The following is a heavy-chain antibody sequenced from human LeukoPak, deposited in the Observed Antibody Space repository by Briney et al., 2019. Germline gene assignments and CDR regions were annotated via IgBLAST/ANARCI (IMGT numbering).Heavy chain of an antibody. CDR1: GFTYSSYG. CDR2: ISYDGSNK. Sequence: GGSLRLSCAASGFTYSSYGMHWVRQAPGKGLEWVAVISYDGSNKYYADSVKGRFTISRDNSKNTLYLQMNSLRAEDTAVYYCAKDLAAAGTVPYYYGMDVWGQGTTVTVSS. V-gene: IGHV3-30*18. CDR3: AKDLAAAGTVPYYYGMDV. D-gene: IGHD6-13*01. J-gene: IGHJ6*02.